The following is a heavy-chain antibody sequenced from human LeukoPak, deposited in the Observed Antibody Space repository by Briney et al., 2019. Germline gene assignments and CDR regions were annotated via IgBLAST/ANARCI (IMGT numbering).Heavy chain of an antibody. D-gene: IGHD3-10*01. Sequence: GRSLRLSCAASGFTFSSYGMHWVRQAPGKGLGWVAVISYDGSNKYYADSVKGRFTISRDNSKNTLYLQMNSLRAEDTAVYYCAKHYYGSGSYYREETDYWGRGTLVTVSS. CDR3: AKHYYGSGSYYREETDY. CDR2: ISYDGSNK. J-gene: IGHJ4*02. V-gene: IGHV3-30*18. CDR1: GFTFSSYG.